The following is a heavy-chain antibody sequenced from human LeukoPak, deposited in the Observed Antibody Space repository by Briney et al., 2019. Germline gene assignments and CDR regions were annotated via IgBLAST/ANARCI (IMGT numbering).Heavy chain of an antibody. CDR2: IFPDESDP. J-gene: IGHJ6*03. CDR1: GYSFTSYW. V-gene: IGHV5-51*01. CDR3: ARHGHCTNGVCYSNYYYYMDV. Sequence: GESLNISCKGSGYSFTSYWIGGARQMPGKGLEWMGVIFPDESDPRYNSPFEGQAIISAAKSISTAYLQWSSLKASDTATYYCARHGHCTNGVCYSNYYYYMDVWGKGTTVTVSS. D-gene: IGHD2-8*01.